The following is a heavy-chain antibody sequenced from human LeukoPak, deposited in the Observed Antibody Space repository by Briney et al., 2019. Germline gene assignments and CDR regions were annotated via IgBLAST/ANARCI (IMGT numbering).Heavy chain of an antibody. J-gene: IGHJ3*02. D-gene: IGHD6-13*01. CDR3: ARSVAADDAFDI. Sequence: PGGSLRLSCAASGFTFSSYAMHWVRQAPGKGLEYVSAISSNGGSTYYANSVKGRFTISRDNSKNTLYLQMGSLRAEDMAVYYCARSVAADDAFDIWGQGTMVTVSS. CDR1: GFTFSSYA. V-gene: IGHV3-64*01. CDR2: ISSNGGST.